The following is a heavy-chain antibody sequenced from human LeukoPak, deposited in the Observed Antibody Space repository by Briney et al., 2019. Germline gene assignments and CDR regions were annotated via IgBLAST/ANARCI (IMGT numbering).Heavy chain of an antibody. J-gene: IGHJ4*02. Sequence: GSLRLSCAASGFTFSSYGMHWVRQAPGKGLEWVAGISYEGSYKYYADSVKGRFTIYRDNSNHKLYLQMNSLRAEDTAVYYCARGPAVVAVAGTDFDYWGQGTLVTVSS. CDR2: ISYEGSYK. D-gene: IGHD6-19*01. V-gene: IGHV3-30*03. CDR1: GFTFSSYG. CDR3: ARGPAVVAVAGTDFDY.